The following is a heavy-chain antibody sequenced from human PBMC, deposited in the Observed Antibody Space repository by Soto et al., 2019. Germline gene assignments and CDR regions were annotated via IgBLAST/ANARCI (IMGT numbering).Heavy chain of an antibody. CDR3: ARAVTWGLDV. J-gene: IGHJ6*02. D-gene: IGHD3-10*01. CDR1: GFTFSLYS. V-gene: IGHV3-48*02. Sequence: EVQLVESGGGLVQPGGSLRLSCAASGFTFSLYSMSWVRQAPGKGLEWVSYISRSSTGIHYADSVKGRFTISRDDATNSRHVQMNGRRDGDTAVYYCARAVTWGLDVWGQGTTVSISS. CDR2: ISRSSTGI.